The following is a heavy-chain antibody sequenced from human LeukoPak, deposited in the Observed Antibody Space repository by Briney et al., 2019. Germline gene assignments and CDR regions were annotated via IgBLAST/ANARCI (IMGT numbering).Heavy chain of an antibody. CDR1: GFTFSSYE. J-gene: IGHJ6*03. CDR2: IYYSGST. CDR3: ARRIIHQYSRPGYYYMDV. V-gene: IGHV4-59*01. Sequence: GSLRLSCAASGFTFSSYEMNWVRQPPGKGLEWIGYIYYSGSTNYNPSLKSRVTISVDTSKNQFSLKLSSVTAADTAVYYCARRIIHQYSRPGYYYMDVWGKGTTVTISS. D-gene: IGHD6-6*01.